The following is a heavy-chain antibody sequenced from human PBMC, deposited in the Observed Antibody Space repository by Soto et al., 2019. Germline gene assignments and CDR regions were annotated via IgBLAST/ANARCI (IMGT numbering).Heavy chain of an antibody. CDR1: GFTVSDFY. D-gene: IGHD4-4*01. J-gene: IGHJ5*02. CDR2: ISSSGSSR. V-gene: IGHV3-11*01. CDR3: ARFTTSVEGYSIDP. Sequence: GGSLRLSCAASGFTVSDFYMSWIRQAPGKGLEWLSYISSSGSSRYYADSVKGRFTISRDNAKNSLYLQMNSLRVEDTAVYQCARFTTSVEGYSIDPWGQGTLVTVSS.